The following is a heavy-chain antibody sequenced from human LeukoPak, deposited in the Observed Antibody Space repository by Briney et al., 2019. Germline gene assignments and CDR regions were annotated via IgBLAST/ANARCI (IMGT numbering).Heavy chain of an antibody. Sequence: RSLRLSCAASGFTFDDYTMHWVRQAPGKGMEWVSLISWDGGSTYYADSVKGRFTISRDNSKNSLYLQMNSLRTEDTALYYCAKARYDSSGYFDYWGQGTLVTVSS. CDR2: ISWDGGST. CDR1: GFTFDDYT. J-gene: IGHJ4*02. V-gene: IGHV3-43*01. CDR3: AKARYDSSGYFDY. D-gene: IGHD3-22*01.